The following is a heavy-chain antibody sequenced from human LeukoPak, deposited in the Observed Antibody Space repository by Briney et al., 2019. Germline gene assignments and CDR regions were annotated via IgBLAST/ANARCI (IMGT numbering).Heavy chain of an antibody. CDR3: ARGPPYGSGSYDY. J-gene: IGHJ4*02. V-gene: IGHV4-30-4*01. CDR2: IYYSGST. D-gene: IGHD3-10*01. CDR1: GGSISSGDYY. Sequence: KSSETLSLTCTVSGGSISSGDYYWSWIRQPPGKGLEWIGYIYYSGSTYYNPSLKSRVTISVDTSKNQFSLKLSSVTAADTAVYYCARGPPYGSGSYDYWGQGTLVTVSS.